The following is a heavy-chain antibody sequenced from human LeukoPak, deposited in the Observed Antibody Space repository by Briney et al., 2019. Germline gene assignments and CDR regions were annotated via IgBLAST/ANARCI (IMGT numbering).Heavy chain of an antibody. D-gene: IGHD3-16*01. V-gene: IGHV4-39*01. CDR2: IYFGGST. Sequence: PSETLSLTCSVSGGSINNRNYYWGWVRQPPGKELEWIGHIYFGGSTFYNPSLKSRLTMSIDTSKDQFSLNINSVAAADTAVYYCARLPVYIVKGYFDSWGRGTLVTVSS. J-gene: IGHJ4*02. CDR1: GGSINNRNYY. CDR3: ARLPVYIVKGYFDS.